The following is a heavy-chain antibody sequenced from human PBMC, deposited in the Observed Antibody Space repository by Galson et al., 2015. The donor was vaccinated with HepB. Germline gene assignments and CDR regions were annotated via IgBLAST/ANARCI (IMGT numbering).Heavy chain of an antibody. D-gene: IGHD4-17*01. CDR3: ARVRDGLALDAFDI. Sequence: SLRLSCAASGFTFRSYIMHWVRQAPGKGLEWVSSITGGANYINYADSVKGRFTVSRDNARNSLFLQMNSLGADDTAVYYCARVRDGLALDAFDIWGQGTMVTVS. V-gene: IGHV3-21*01. J-gene: IGHJ3*02. CDR2: ITGGANYI. CDR1: GFTFRSYI.